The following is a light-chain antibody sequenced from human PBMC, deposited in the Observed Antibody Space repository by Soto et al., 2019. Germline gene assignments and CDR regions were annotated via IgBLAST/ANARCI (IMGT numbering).Light chain of an antibody. CDR3: QTWGTGIHVV. Sequence: QAVVTQSPSASASLGASVKLTCTLSSGHSSYAIAWHQQQPEKGPRYLMKLNSDGSHSKGDGIPDRFSGSSSGAERYLTISSIQSEDEADYYCQTWGTGIHVVFGGGTKLTVL. J-gene: IGLJ2*01. CDR2: LNSDGSH. CDR1: SGHSSYA. V-gene: IGLV4-69*01.